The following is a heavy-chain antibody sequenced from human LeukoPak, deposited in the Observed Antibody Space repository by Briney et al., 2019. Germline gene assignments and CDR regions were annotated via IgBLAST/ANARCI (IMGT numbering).Heavy chain of an antibody. CDR1: GYTFTGYY. D-gene: IGHD3-22*01. V-gene: IGHV1-2*02. CDR2: ISPNSGGT. J-gene: IGHJ5*02. Sequence: ASVKVSCKASGYTFTGYYMHWVRQAPGQGLEWMGWISPNSGGTNYAQKFQGRVTMTRDTSISTAYMELSRLRSDDTAVYYCARDSVVITTENWFDPWGQGTLVTVSS. CDR3: ARDSVVITTENWFDP.